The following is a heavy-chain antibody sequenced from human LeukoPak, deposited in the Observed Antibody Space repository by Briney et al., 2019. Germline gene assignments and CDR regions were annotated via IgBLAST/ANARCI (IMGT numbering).Heavy chain of an antibody. D-gene: IGHD4-11*01. CDR2: ISAYNGNT. V-gene: IGHV1-18*01. Sequence: ASVKVSCKASGYTFTSYGISWVRQAPGQGLGWMGWISAYNGNTNCAQKLQGRVTMTTDTSTSTAYMELRSLRSDDTAVYYCARNLYSNLLDYWGQGTLVTVSS. J-gene: IGHJ4*02. CDR3: ARNLYSNLLDY. CDR1: GYTFTSYG.